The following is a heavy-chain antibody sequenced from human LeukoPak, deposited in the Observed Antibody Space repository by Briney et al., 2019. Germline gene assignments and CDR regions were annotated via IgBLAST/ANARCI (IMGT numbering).Heavy chain of an antibody. D-gene: IGHD2-8*01. CDR1: GYTFTGYY. Sequence: GASVKVSCTASGYTFTGYYMHWVWQGPGQGQEWVGWVDINSGGTNYAQTSQGRGTMTRVASISTAYMEQRRLRSDATAVYYCGRDKGRLYGAATFDPWGQRTPFTVSP. J-gene: IGHJ5*02. CDR2: VDINSGGT. CDR3: GRDKGRLYGAATFDP. V-gene: IGHV1-2*02.